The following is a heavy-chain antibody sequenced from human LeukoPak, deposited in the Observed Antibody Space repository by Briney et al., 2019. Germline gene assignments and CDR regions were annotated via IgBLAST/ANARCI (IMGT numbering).Heavy chain of an antibody. J-gene: IGHJ5*02. D-gene: IGHD6-13*01. Sequence: GGLLRLSCAASGFTFSSYGMHWVRQAPGKGLEWVAAIWYDASNRYYADSVKGRFTISRDNSKNTLYLQMNSLRAEDTAVYFCARDLAAAATWFDPWGQGTLVSVSS. V-gene: IGHV3-33*01. CDR2: IWYDASNR. CDR3: ARDLAAAATWFDP. CDR1: GFTFSSYG.